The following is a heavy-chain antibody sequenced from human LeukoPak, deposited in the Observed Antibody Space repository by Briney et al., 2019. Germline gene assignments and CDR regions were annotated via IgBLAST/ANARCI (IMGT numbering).Heavy chain of an antibody. CDR3: ARGRIQLWTHYFDY. CDR2: IYYSGST. V-gene: IGHV4-61*08. CDR1: GGSISSGGYY. D-gene: IGHD5-18*01. Sequence: PSETLSLTCTVSGGSISSGGYYWSWIRQPPGKGLEWIGYIYYSGSTNYNPSLKSRVTISVDTSKNQFSLKLSSVTAADTAVYYCARGRIQLWTHYFDYWGQGTLVTVSS. J-gene: IGHJ4*02.